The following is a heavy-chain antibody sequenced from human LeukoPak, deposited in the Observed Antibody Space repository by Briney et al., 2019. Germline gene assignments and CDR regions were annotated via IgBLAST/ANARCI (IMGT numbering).Heavy chain of an antibody. Sequence: PSETLSLTCTVSGGSINNYYLSWIRQPPGKGLEWIGYIYYTGSTNYNPSLSSRVTISVDTSKSQASLKLTSMTAADTAVYYCARGGSNWALSWGQGTLVTVSS. V-gene: IGHV4-59*13. CDR3: ARGGSNWALS. CDR2: IYYTGST. CDR1: GGSINNYY. D-gene: IGHD7-27*01. J-gene: IGHJ5*02.